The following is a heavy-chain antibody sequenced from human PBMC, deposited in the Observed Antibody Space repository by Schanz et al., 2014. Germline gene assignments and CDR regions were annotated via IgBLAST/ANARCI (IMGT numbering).Heavy chain of an antibody. J-gene: IGHJ6*02. CDR3: ARGPAQGYSDGDDIEDYYYGMDV. CDR1: GGTFSTYT. V-gene: IGHV1-69*02. CDR2: IIPILGIA. D-gene: IGHD5-18*01. Sequence: QVQLVQSGGEMKKPGSSVKVSCKASGGTFSTYTISWVRQAPGQGLEWMGRIIPILGIANYAQKFQGRVTITADKSTSTASMELSSLRAEDASVYYCARGPAQGYSDGDDIEDYYYGMDVWGQGTTVTVSS.